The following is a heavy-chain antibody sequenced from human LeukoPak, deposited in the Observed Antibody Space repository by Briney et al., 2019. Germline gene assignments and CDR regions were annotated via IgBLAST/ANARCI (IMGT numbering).Heavy chain of an antibody. Sequence: GRSLRLSCAASGFTFNNYAMHWVRQAPGKGLEWVGFISNDGNTKYFADSVKGRFTMSRDNSKNSLYLQMSSLGVADTAVYYCARDVHYTSSKPGWPFDIWGQGTVVSVSS. CDR3: ARDVHYTSSKPGWPFDI. CDR2: ISNDGNTK. D-gene: IGHD2-15*01. J-gene: IGHJ3*02. CDR1: GFTFNNYA. V-gene: IGHV3-30*15.